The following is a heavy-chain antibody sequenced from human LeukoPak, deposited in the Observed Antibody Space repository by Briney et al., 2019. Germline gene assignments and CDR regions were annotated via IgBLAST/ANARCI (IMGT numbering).Heavy chain of an antibody. CDR1: GFTLRSSG. V-gene: IGHV3-23*01. CDR2: ISGSVGGTT. D-gene: IGHD3-22*01. CDR3: AKGPFFYYDASGYNYFES. J-gene: IGHJ4*02. Sequence: GGSLRLSCAASGFTLRSSGMNWIRQAPGKGLEWVSAISGSVGGTTYYANSVKGRFTISRDNSKNTLHLQMNSLRAEDTAIYYCAKGPFFYYDASGYNYFESWGQGTLVTVSS.